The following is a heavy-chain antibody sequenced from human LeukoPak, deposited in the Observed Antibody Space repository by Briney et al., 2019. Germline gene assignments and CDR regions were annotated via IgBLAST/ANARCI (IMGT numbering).Heavy chain of an antibody. CDR2: INPNSGGT. CDR3: ADGLRRGVDY. V-gene: IGHV1-2*02. Sequence: ASVKVSCKASGYTFTGYYMHWVRQAPGQGLEWMGWINPNSGGTNYAQKFQGRVTMTTDTSTSTAYMELRSLRSDDTAVYYCADGLRRGVDYWGQGTLVTVSS. D-gene: IGHD5-12*01. CDR1: GYTFTGYY. J-gene: IGHJ4*02.